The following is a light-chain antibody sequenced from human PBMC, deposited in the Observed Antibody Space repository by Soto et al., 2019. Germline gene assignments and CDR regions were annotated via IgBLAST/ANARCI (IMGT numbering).Light chain of an antibody. CDR3: HSYDSSLGGSQGV. V-gene: IGLV1-40*01. Sequence: QAVVTQPPSMSGAPGQRVTISCTGSSSDIGAGYDVHWYQQFPGTAPKLLIYSNINRPSGVPDRFSGSKSGTSASLAITGLQAEDEADYYCHSYDSSLGGSQGVFGGGTKLTVL. CDR2: SNI. CDR1: SSDIGAGYD. J-gene: IGLJ3*02.